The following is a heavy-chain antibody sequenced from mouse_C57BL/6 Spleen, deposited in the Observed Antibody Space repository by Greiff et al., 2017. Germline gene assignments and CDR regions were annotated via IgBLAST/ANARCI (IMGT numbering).Heavy chain of an antibody. V-gene: IGHV1-80*01. CDR2: IYPGDGDT. J-gene: IGHJ4*01. CDR1: GYAFSSYW. Sequence: QVQLQQSGAELVKPGASVKISCKASGYAFSSYWMNWVKQRPGKGLEWIGQIYPGDGDTNYNGKFKGKAPLTADTSSSTAYMQLSSLTSEDSAFYFCARGCYASSPLNYWAQGTSVTVSS. CDR3: ARGCYASSPLNY. D-gene: IGHD1-1*01.